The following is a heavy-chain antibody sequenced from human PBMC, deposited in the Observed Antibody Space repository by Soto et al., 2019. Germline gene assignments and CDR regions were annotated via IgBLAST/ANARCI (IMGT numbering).Heavy chain of an antibody. J-gene: IGHJ4*02. Sequence: PGGSLRLSCAASGFTFSSSAMSWVRQAPGEGLEWITGISTSGRYTYYADSVKGRFTISRDNSKNTLYLQMNSLRAEDTAVYYCAKGGIRHDSSAYYYEEYYFDYWGQGTLVTVSS. CDR3: AKGGIRHDSSAYYYEEYYFDY. CDR1: GFTFSSSA. V-gene: IGHV3-23*01. D-gene: IGHD3-22*01. CDR2: ISTSGRYT.